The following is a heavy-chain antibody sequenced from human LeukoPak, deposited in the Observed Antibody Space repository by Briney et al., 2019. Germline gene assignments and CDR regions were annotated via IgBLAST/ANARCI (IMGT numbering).Heavy chain of an antibody. V-gene: IGHV3-30*18. CDR2: ISYDGSNK. CDR1: GFTFSNYG. Sequence: PGGSLRLSCAAFGFTFSNYGMHWVRQAPGKGLDWVAVISYDGSNKYYADSVKGRFTISRDNSKNTLYLQMNSLRAEDTAVYYCAKANLGYCSGGSCFAPDYWGQGTLVTVSS. D-gene: IGHD2-15*01. J-gene: IGHJ4*02. CDR3: AKANLGYCSGGSCFAPDY.